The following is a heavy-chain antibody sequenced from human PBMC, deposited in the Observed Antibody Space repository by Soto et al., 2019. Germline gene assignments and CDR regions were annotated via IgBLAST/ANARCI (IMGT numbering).Heavy chain of an antibody. CDR2: IKHDGSAK. CDR3: ARTDGWYGFDDAY. V-gene: IGHV3-7*01. J-gene: IGHJ4*02. Sequence: EVQLVESGGGLVQPGGSLRLSCAASGFTFSSYWMSCVRQAPGKVLELVANIKHDGSAKYYVDSVKALVTVSRDNAKNSVSLHMNSLRAEDTAVYYCARTDGWYGFDDAYWGQGTLVTVSS. CDR1: GFTFSSYW. D-gene: IGHD6-19*01.